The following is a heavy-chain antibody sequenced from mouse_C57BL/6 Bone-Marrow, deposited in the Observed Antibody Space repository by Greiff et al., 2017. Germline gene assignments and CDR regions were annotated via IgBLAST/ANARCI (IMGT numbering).Heavy chain of an antibody. V-gene: IGHV1-9*01. D-gene: IGHD2-3*01. CDR1: GYTFTGYW. J-gene: IGHJ3*01. Sequence: QVQLQQSGAELMKPGASVKLSCKATGYTFTGYWIEWVKQRPGHGLEWIGEILPGSGSTNYNEKFKGKATLTADTSSNTAYMQLSSLTTEDSAIYDCERGWLLLAYWGQGTLVTVSA. CDR2: ILPGSGST. CDR3: ERGWLLLAY.